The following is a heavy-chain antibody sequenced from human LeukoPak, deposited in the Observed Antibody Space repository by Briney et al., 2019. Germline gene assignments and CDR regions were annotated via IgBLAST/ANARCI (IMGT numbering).Heavy chain of an antibody. D-gene: IGHD5-18*01. V-gene: IGHV4-34*01. J-gene: IGHJ4*02. Sequence: SETLSLTCAVYGGSFSGYYWSWIRQPPGKGLEWIGEINPSGNTNYNPSLKSRVTISVDTSKNQFSLELSSVTAADTAVYYCARNSLNFDYWGQGTLVTVSS. CDR2: INPSGNT. CDR1: GGSFSGYY. CDR3: ARNSLNFDY.